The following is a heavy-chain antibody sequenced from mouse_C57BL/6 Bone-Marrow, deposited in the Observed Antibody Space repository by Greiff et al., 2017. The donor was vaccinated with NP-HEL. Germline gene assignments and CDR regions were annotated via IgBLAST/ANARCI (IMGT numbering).Heavy chain of an antibody. CDR1: GYSITSDY. CDR2: ISYSGST. V-gene: IGHV3-8*01. J-gene: IGHJ2*01. Sequence: EVKPQESGPGLAKPSQTLSLTCSVTGYSITSDYWNWIRKFPGNKLEYMGYISYSGSTYYHPSLKRRISITRDTSMNQSYLQFNSVTTENTATYHCARSAYLLLRSYCFDYWGQGTTLTVSA. CDR3: ARSAYLLLRSYCFDY. D-gene: IGHD1-1*01.